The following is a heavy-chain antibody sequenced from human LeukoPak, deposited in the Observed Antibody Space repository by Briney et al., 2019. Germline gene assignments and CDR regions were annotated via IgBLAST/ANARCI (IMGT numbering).Heavy chain of an antibody. V-gene: IGHV1-18*01. CDR2: VSAYNGNT. Sequence: ASVKVSCKASGYAFTNTGICWVRQAPGQGLEWMGWVSAYNGNTNYAQKFQGRVTMTTDTSTSTAYMELRSLRSDDTAVYFCARDAPQWRNAFDFWGQGTMVTVSS. CDR1: GYAFTNTG. J-gene: IGHJ3*01. D-gene: IGHD6-19*01. CDR3: ARDAPQWRNAFDF.